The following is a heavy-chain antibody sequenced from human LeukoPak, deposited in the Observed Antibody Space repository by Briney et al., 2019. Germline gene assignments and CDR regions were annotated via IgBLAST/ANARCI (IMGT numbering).Heavy chain of an antibody. CDR2: IYYSGST. V-gene: IGHV4-39*01. CDR3: AYDYGGNRPQDY. Sequence: SETLSLTCTVSGGSISSSSYYWGWIRQPPGKGLEWIGSIYYSGSTYYNPSLKSRVTISVDTSKNQFSLKLSSVTAADTAVYYCAYDYGGNRPQDYWGQGTLVTVSS. J-gene: IGHJ4*02. CDR1: GGSISSSSYY. D-gene: IGHD4-23*01.